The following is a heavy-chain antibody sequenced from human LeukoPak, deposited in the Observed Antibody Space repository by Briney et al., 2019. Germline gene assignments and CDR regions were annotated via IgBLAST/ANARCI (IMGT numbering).Heavy chain of an antibody. CDR3: AGQSGSSTWSSDY. Sequence: SETLSLTCAVYGGSFSGYYWSWIRQPPGKGLEWIGEINHSGSTNYNPSLKSRVTISVDTSKNQFSLNLSSVTAADTAVYYCAGQSGSSTWSSDYWGQGTLVTVSS. D-gene: IGHD6-13*01. J-gene: IGHJ4*02. CDR2: INHSGST. V-gene: IGHV4-34*01. CDR1: GGSFSGYY.